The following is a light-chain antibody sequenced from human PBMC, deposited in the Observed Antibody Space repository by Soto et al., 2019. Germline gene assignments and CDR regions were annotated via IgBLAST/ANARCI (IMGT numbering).Light chain of an antibody. J-gene: IGKJ3*01. Sequence: EIVLTQSPGTLSLSPGERATLSCRASQSVSDMYLAWYQQKPRQAPRLLIYASNRATGIPDRFSGSGSGTDFTLTISRLEPEAFAVYYCQHYGTSALFGPGTKVEIK. CDR1: QSVSDMY. CDR2: AS. V-gene: IGKV3-20*01. CDR3: QHYGTSAL.